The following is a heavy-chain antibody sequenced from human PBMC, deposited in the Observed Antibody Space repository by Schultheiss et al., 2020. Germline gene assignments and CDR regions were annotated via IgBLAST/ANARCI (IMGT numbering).Heavy chain of an antibody. CDR3: VRPTTVERGAAPWGWFAP. J-gene: IGHJ5*02. CDR1: GFTFSSYS. CDR2: ISSSGNTI. Sequence: GGSLRLSCAASGFTFSSYSMNWVRQAPGKGLEWVSYISSSGNTIYYADSVKGRFTISRDNAKNSLYLQMNSRRAEDTAVYYCVRPTTVERGAAPWGWFAPWGQGSLVTFSS. V-gene: IGHV3-48*04. D-gene: IGHD4-23*01.